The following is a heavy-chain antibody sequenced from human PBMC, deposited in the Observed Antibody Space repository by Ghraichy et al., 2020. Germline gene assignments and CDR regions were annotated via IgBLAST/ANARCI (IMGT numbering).Heavy chain of an antibody. CDR3: ARAGYCSSTSCHYYYYGMDV. CDR2: ISSSSSTI. Sequence: GGSLRLSCAASGFTFSGYSMNWVRQAPGKGLEWVSYISSSSSTIYYADSVKGRFTISRDNAKNSLYLQMNSLRDEDTAVYYCARAGYCSSTSCHYYYYGMDVWGQGTTVTVSS. V-gene: IGHV3-48*02. D-gene: IGHD2-2*01. J-gene: IGHJ6*02. CDR1: GFTFSGYS.